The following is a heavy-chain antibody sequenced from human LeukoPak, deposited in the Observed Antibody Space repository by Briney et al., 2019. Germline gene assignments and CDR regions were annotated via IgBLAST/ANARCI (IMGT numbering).Heavy chain of an antibody. V-gene: IGHV1-69*05. J-gene: IGHJ6*03. D-gene: IGHD3-22*01. Sequence: ASVKVSCKASGGTFSSYAISWVRQAPGQALEWMGGIIPIFGTANYAQKFQGRVTITTDESTSTAYMELSSLRSEDTAVYYCARVGEYYYDSSGYPPYYYYMDVWGKGTTVTVSS. CDR2: IIPIFGTA. CDR3: ARVGEYYYDSSGYPPYYYYMDV. CDR1: GGTFSSYA.